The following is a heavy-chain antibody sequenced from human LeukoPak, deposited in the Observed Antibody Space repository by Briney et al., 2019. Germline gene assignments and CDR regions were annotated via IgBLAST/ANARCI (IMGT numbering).Heavy chain of an antibody. CDR2: IYHSGST. CDR3: ARGGSSPTN. D-gene: IGHD6-6*01. V-gene: IGHV4-30-2*01. CDR1: GVSISSGGYS. J-gene: IGHJ4*02. Sequence: SETLSLTCAVSGVSISSGGYSWSWIRQPPGKGLEWIGYIYHSGSTYYNPSLKSRVTISVDRSKNQFSLKLSSVTAADTAVYYCARGGSSPTNWGQGTLVTVSS.